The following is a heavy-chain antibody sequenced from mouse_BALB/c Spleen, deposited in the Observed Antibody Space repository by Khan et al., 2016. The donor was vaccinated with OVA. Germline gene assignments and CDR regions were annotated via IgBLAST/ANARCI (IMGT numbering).Heavy chain of an antibody. V-gene: IGHV1S137*01. J-gene: IGHJ3*01. CDR2: ISTYYGDA. CDR3: KSGGGRERFLY. Sequence: QVQLQQSGAELVRPGVSVKISCKGSGYIFTDFTMHWVKQSHAMSLEWIGVISTYYGDADYNQKFKCKATMTVDKSSNTACMDLARLTSEDSAIFCDKSGGGRERFLYWGQGTLVTVSA. CDR1: GYIFTDFT. D-gene: IGHD1-3*01.